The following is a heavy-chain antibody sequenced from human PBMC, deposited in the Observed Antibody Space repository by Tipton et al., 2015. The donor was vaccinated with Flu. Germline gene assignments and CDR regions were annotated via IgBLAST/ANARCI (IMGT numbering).Heavy chain of an antibody. J-gene: IGHJ5*02. V-gene: IGHV4-38-2*01. CDR2: IFHSGST. Sequence: TLSLTCDVSGDSIINSAYYWGWIRQPPGKGLEWIGNIFHSGSTYYNPSLRSRLSISVDRSKNLFSLNLRSVTAADTAAYYCARRDFSNYVSDPKNWFDPWGQGTLVTVSS. D-gene: IGHD4-11*01. CDR3: ARRDFSNYVSDPKNWFDP. CDR1: GDSIINSAYY.